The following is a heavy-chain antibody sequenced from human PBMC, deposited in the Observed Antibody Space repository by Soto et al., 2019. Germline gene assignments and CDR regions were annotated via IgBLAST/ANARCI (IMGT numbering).Heavy chain of an antibody. CDR1: GGSFSGYY. J-gene: IGHJ4*02. D-gene: IGHD6-25*01. CDR3: ARGGQRKDFDY. Sequence: SETLSLTCAVYGGSFSGYYWSWIRQPPGKGLEWIGEINHSGSTNYNPSLKSRVTISVDTSKNQFSLKLSSVTAADTAVYCCARGGQRKDFDYWGQGTLVTVSS. V-gene: IGHV4-34*01. CDR2: INHSGST.